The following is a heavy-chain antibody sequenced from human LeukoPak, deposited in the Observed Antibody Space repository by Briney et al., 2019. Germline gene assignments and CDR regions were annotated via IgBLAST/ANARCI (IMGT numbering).Heavy chain of an antibody. V-gene: IGHV3-23*01. Sequence: PGGSLRCSGSASGFNFRAFAWGWVRQAPGKGRKGVSALSGSGISTYSADSVKGRFTISRDNSKNTVFLQMSSLRAEDTAKYYCAKKRYLEWLSPRNYFDSWGPGTLVTVSS. CDR2: LSGSGIST. J-gene: IGHJ4*02. D-gene: IGHD3-3*01. CDR1: GFNFRAFA. CDR3: AKKRYLEWLSPRNYFDS.